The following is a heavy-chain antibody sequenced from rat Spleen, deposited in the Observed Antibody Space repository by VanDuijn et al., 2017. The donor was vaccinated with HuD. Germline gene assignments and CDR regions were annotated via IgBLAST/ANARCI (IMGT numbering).Heavy chain of an antibody. J-gene: IGHJ2*01. V-gene: IGHV4-2*01. CDR1: GFNFNDYW. Sequence: EVQLVESGGGLVQPGRSLKLSCAASGFNFNDYWMGWVRQAPGKGLEWIGEINKDSSTIKYTPSLKDKVTISRDNAQNALYLQMSKLGSEDTAIYYCVREEFGVNYWGQGVMVTVSS. D-gene: IGHD4-5*01. CDR3: VREEFGVNY. CDR2: INKDSSTI.